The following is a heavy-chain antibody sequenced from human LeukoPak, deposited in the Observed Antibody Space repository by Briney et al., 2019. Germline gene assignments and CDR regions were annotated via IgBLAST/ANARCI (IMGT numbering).Heavy chain of an antibody. D-gene: IGHD6-19*01. CDR3: ASLRSGWYGY. Sequence: PSETLSLTCTVACGSISSYYWSWIRQPPGKGLEWIGYIYYSGSTNYNPSLKSRVTISVDTSKNQFSLKLSSVTAADTAVYYCASLRSGWYGYWGQGTLVTVSS. J-gene: IGHJ4*02. CDR2: IYYSGST. V-gene: IGHV4-59*01. CDR1: CGSISSYY.